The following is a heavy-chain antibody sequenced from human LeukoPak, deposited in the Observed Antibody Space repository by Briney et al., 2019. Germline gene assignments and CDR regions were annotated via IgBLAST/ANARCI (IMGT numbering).Heavy chain of an antibody. J-gene: IGHJ4*02. CDR1: GFTFSDYY. Sequence: GGSLILSCAASGFTFSDYYMSWIRQAPGKGLEGVSYISSSGSTIYYADSVKGRFTISRDNAKNSLYLQMNSLRAEDTAVYYCARDKYYGSGTKNDYWGQGTLVTVSS. CDR2: ISSSGSTI. V-gene: IGHV3-11*01. CDR3: ARDKYYGSGTKNDY. D-gene: IGHD3-10*01.